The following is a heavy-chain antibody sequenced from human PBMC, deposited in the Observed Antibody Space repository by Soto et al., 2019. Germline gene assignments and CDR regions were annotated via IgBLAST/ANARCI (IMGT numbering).Heavy chain of an antibody. D-gene: IGHD4-4*01. V-gene: IGHV3-23*01. Sequence: EVQLLESGGGLVQPGGSLRLSCAASGLTFSGYGMSWVRQAPGTGLEWVSAISGSGSTTYYADSVKGRFTISRDESKNILFLQMNSLRAEDTAVYYCVTRSRGLQSSPPRLDSWGQGTLVPVSS. CDR3: VTRSRGLQSSPPRLDS. CDR2: ISGSGSTT. CDR1: GLTFSGYG. J-gene: IGHJ4*02.